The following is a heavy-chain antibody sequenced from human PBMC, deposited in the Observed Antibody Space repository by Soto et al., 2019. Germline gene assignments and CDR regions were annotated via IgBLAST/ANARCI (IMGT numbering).Heavy chain of an antibody. D-gene: IGHD5-12*01. J-gene: IGHJ4*02. CDR1: GFTFSSYA. CDR2: ISGSGGST. Sequence: GGSLRLSCAASGFTFSSYAMSWVRQAPGKGLEWVSAISGSGGSTYYADSVKGRFTISRDNSKNTLYLQMNSLRAEDTAVYYCAKDLSVDSGYDLEGSFDYWGQGTLVTVSS. V-gene: IGHV3-23*01. CDR3: AKDLSVDSGYDLEGSFDY.